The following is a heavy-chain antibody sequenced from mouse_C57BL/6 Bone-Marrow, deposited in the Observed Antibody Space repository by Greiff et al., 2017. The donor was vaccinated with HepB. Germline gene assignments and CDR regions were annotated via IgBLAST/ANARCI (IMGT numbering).Heavy chain of an antibody. CDR2: ISNLAYSI. D-gene: IGHD1-1*01. CDR3: ARHPYGSSYGGAMDY. Sequence: EVHVVESGGGLVQPGGSLKLSCAASGFTFSDYGMAWVRQAPRKGPEWVAFISNLAYSIYYADTVTGRFTISRENAKNTLYLEMSSLRSEDTAMYYCARHPYGSSYGGAMDYWGQGTSVTVSS. CDR1: GFTFSDYG. V-gene: IGHV5-15*01. J-gene: IGHJ4*01.